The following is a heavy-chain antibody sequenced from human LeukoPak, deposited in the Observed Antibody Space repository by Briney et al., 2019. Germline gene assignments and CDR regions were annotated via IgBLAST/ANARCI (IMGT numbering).Heavy chain of an antibody. J-gene: IGHJ6*04. V-gene: IGHV4-39*01. Sequence: SETLSLTCTVSGGSISSSSYYWGWIRQPPGKGLEWIGSIYYSGSTYYNPSLKSRVTISVDTSKNQFSLKLSSVTAADTAVYYCARRGITMVRGVIGYYYYYGMDVWGKGTTVTVSS. CDR1: GGSISSSSYY. CDR3: ARRGITMVRGVIGYYYYYGMDV. D-gene: IGHD3-10*01. CDR2: IYYSGST.